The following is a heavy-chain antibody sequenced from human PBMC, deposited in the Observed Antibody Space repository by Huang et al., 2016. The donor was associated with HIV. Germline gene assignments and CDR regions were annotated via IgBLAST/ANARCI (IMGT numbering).Heavy chain of an antibody. CDR1: GGGSSSYA. V-gene: IGHV1-69*13. Sequence: QVQLVQSGAEVKKPGSSVKLSCQSSGGGSSSYAISWVRQARGQGLAWMGGIIPILGTTAYAPRFQGRVTITADESTNTAYIELSSLEYDDTALYYCARSGPRWGLATIWTLVYWGQGTLVTVSS. J-gene: IGHJ4*02. D-gene: IGHD5-12*01. CDR2: IIPILGTT. CDR3: ARSGPRWGLATIWTLVY.